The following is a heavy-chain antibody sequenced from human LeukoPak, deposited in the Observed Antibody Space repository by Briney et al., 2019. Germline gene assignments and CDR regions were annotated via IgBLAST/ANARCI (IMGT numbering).Heavy chain of an antibody. CDR3: ARVERGYSSSWSGYYYYYYYMDV. Sequence: GGSLRLSCAASGFTFSNYAMSWVRQAPGKGLEWVSGINWNGGSTGYADSVKGRFTISRDNAKNSLYLQMNSLRAEDTALYYCARVERGYSSSWSGYYYYYYYMDVWGKGTTVTVSS. CDR2: INWNGGST. J-gene: IGHJ6*03. CDR1: GFTFSNYA. V-gene: IGHV3-20*04. D-gene: IGHD6-13*01.